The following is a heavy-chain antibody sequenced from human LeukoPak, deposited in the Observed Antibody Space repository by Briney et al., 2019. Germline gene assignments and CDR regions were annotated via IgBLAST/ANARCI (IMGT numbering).Heavy chain of an antibody. Sequence: GGSLRLSCRASGFSVDSVFMNWVRQPPGKGLEWVAVIWYDGSNKYYADSVKGRFTISRDNSKNTLYLQMNSLRAEDTAVYYCARGRYDSSGYYYGIDYWGQGTLVTVSS. CDR2: IWYDGSNK. CDR1: GFSVDSVF. CDR3: ARGRYDSSGYYYGIDY. V-gene: IGHV3-33*08. J-gene: IGHJ4*02. D-gene: IGHD3-22*01.